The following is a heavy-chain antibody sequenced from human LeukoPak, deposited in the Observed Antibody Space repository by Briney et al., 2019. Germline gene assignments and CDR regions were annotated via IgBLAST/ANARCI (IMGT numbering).Heavy chain of an antibody. CDR3: ARSKPYSSGWEPPCFDY. CDR1: GGSISSSSYY. D-gene: IGHD6-19*01. J-gene: IGHJ4*02. CDR2: IYYSGST. Sequence: SETLSLTCTVSGGSISSSSYYWGWIRQPPGKGLEWIGSIYYSGSTYYNPSLKSRVTISVDTSKNQFSLKLSSVTAADTAVYYCARSKPYSSGWEPPCFDYWGQGTLVTVSS. V-gene: IGHV4-39*07.